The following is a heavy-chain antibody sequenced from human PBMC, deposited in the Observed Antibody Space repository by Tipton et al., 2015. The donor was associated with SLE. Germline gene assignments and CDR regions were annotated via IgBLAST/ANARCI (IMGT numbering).Heavy chain of an antibody. D-gene: IGHD3-22*01. CDR1: DYSISSTYY. V-gene: IGHV4-38-2*01. Sequence: TLSLTCVVSDYSISSTYYWGWIRQPPGKGLEGVGNIYHTGTTYYIPSLKSRVTISIDTSKNNFSLKMTAVTAADTAVYYCARLSTDYADRSGYGYFDHWGQGTLVTVSS. CDR3: ARLSTDYADRSGYGYFDH. J-gene: IGHJ4*02. CDR2: IYHTGTT.